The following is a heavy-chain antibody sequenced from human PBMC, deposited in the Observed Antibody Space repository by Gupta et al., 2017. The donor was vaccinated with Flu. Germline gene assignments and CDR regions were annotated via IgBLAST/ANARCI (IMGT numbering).Heavy chain of an antibody. V-gene: IGHV4-59*01. CDR2: IYYSGST. J-gene: IGHJ4*02. Sequence: QVQLQESGPGLVKPSETLSLTCTVSGGSISSYYWSWIRQPPGKGLEWIGYIYYSGSTNYNPSLKSRVTISVDTSKNQFSLKLSSVTAADTAVYYCARYDDDSSGYSMFDYWGQGTLVTVSS. D-gene: IGHD3-22*01. CDR3: ARYDDDSSGYSMFDY. CDR1: GGSISSYY.